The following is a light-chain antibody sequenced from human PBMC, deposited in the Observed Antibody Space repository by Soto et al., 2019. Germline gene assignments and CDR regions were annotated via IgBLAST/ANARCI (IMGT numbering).Light chain of an antibody. J-gene: IGKJ3*01. CDR3: QQHEDLPLT. V-gene: IGKV1-33*01. Sequence: DIQMTQSPSSLSASVGDRVTITCQASQGITKSLNWYQQKPGKAPKLLIYDASILETGVPSRFTGSGSGTDFTLTISGLQPEDIATYYCQQHEDLPLTFGPGTKVNIK. CDR2: DAS. CDR1: QGITKS.